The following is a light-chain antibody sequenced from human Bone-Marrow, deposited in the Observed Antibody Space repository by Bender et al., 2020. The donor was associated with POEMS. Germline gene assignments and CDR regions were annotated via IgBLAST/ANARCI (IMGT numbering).Light chain of an antibody. CDR2: QDT. V-gene: IGLV3-1*01. CDR3: QAWDTYSVI. J-gene: IGLJ2*01. Sequence: SYEVTQPPSVSVSPGQTASITCSGDDLGDKYVAWYQQKPGQSPVLVIYQDTKRPSGIPERFSGPNSGNTATLTISGTQAMDEAYYYCQAWDTYSVIFGGGTKLTVL. CDR1: DLGDKY.